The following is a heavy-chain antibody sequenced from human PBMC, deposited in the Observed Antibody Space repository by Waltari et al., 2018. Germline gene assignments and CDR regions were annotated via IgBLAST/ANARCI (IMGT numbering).Heavy chain of an antibody. V-gene: IGHV3-15*01. CDR2: IRSKTDGATT. D-gene: IGHD4-17*01. Sequence: EVQLVESGGVLVTPGGSLRLSCAASGFTFSNAWMSWVRQATGQGLEWVGRIRSKTDGATTDYAAPVKGRLTISRDESKNTLNLQLNSLKYEDTAVYYSTTGPILDVTTVTSEFAFDIWGQGTMVTVSS. CDR1: GFTFSNAW. CDR3: TTGPILDVTTVTSEFAFDI. J-gene: IGHJ3*02.